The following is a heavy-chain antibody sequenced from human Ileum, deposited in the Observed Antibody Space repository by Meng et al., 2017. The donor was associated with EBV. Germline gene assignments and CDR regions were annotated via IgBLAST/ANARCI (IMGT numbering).Heavy chain of an antibody. CDR1: RCSITNGKHA. CDR2: VYYSVTT. J-gene: IGHJ4*02. CDR3: AKMEKMAVGC. D-gene: IGHD5-24*01. Sequence: LQGSGPGRVKAPWTPPLTCPVSRCSITNGKHAWGWIRQPPGKGLEWIGSVYYSVTTYYNPSLNNRVTISIDTSNNQFSLKVRSVTAADTAVYYCAKMEKMAVGCWGQGTLVTVSS. V-gene: IGHV4-39*05.